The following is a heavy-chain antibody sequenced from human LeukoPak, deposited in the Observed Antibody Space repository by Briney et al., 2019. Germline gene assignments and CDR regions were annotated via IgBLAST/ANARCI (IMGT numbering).Heavy chain of an antibody. CDR1: GGSFSGYY. CDR2: INHSGST. CDR3: ARGQGYDY. J-gene: IGHJ4*02. Sequence: SETLSLTCAVYGGSFSGYYWSWIRQPPGKGLEWIGEINHSGSTNYNPSLKSRVTISVDTSKNQFSLKLSSVTAADTAVYYCARGQGYDYWGQGTLVTVSS. D-gene: IGHD5-12*01. V-gene: IGHV4-34*01.